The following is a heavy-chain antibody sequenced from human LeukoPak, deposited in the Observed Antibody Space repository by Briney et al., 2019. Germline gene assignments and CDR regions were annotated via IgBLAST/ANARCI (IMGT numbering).Heavy chain of an antibody. D-gene: IGHD2-21*02. CDR1: GFTFDRFT. CDR2: INRRGHT. CDR3: TKEVDCPSDCLFFHS. Sequence: GGSLRLSCAASGFTFDRFTIHWVRQTPGKGLEWVSLINRRGHTFYADSVKSRFTISRDNSRNSVFLQMSSLRPEDTALYHCTKEVDCPSDCLFFHSWGQGALVTVSS. J-gene: IGHJ4*02. V-gene: IGHV3-43*01.